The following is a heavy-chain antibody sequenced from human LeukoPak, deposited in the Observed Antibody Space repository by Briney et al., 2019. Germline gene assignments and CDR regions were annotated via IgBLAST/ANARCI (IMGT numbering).Heavy chain of an antibody. Sequence: SETLSLTCDVYGGSFSGYYWSWIRQPPGKGLEWIGEINHSGSTNYNPSLKSRVTASVDKSENQFSLKLTSVTAADTAVYYCARDQWLLRGGDHDAFDIWGQGTMVTVSS. CDR1: GGSFSGYY. V-gene: IGHV4-34*01. D-gene: IGHD6-19*01. CDR2: INHSGST. CDR3: ARDQWLLRGGDHDAFDI. J-gene: IGHJ3*02.